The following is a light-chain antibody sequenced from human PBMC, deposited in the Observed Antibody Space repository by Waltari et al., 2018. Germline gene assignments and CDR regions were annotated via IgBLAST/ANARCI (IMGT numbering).Light chain of an antibody. Sequence: EIVMTQSPAPLSVSQGERATLSCRPSQSVSSNLAWYQQKPGQAPRLLIYGASTRATGIPARFSGSGSGTEFTLTISSLQSEDFAVYYCQQYNNWPPTFGQGTKVEIK. CDR1: QSVSSN. CDR2: GAS. V-gene: IGKV3-15*01. CDR3: QQYNNWPPT. J-gene: IGKJ1*01.